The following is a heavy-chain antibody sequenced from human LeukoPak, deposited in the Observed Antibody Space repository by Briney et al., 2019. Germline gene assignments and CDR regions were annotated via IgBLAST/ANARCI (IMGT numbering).Heavy chain of an antibody. CDR1: GFSFSSYA. CDR3: AKDSPPGPLDY. J-gene: IGHJ4*02. CDR2: ISGSGIYT. Sequence: GGSLRLSCAASGFSFSSYAMSWVRQAPGKGLEWVSAISGSGIYTYNADSVKGRFTISRDNSKNTLYLQMNSLRAEDTAVYYCAKDSPPGPLDYWGQGTLVTVSS. V-gene: IGHV3-23*01.